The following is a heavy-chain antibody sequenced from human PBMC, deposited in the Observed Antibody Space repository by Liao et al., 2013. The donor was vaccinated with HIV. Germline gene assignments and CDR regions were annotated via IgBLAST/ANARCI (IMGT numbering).Heavy chain of an antibody. CDR1: GGSISSYY. CDR3: ARDSPSEWLAKYYFDY. V-gene: IGHV4-4*07. J-gene: IGHJ4*02. D-gene: IGHD3-3*01. CDR2: IYTSGST. Sequence: QVQLQESGPGLVKPSETLSLTCTVSGGSISSYYWSWIRQPAGKGLEWIGRIYTSGSTKYNPSLKSRVTMSVDTPKNQFSLKLSSVTAADTAVYYCARDSPSEWLAKYYFDYWGRGNPWSPSP.